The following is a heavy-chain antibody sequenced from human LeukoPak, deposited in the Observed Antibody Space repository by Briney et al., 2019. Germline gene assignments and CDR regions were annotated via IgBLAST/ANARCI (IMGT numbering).Heavy chain of an antibody. J-gene: IGHJ4*02. CDR3: ARDRCSGGSCYRYFDY. D-gene: IGHD2-15*01. Sequence: SGGSLRLSCAASGFTFDDYAMHWVRQAPGKGLEWVSSISSSSSYIYYADSVKGRFTISRDNAKNSLYLQMNSLRAEDTAVYYCARDRCSGGSCYRYFDYWGQGTLVTVSS. CDR2: ISSSSSYI. V-gene: IGHV3-21*01. CDR1: GFTFDDYA.